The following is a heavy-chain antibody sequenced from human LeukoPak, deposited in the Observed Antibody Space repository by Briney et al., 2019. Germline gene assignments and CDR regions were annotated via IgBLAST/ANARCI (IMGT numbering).Heavy chain of an antibody. V-gene: IGHV3-7*01. CDR2: IKQDGSEK. CDR3: ARVESRQQLVFRYRRNYYMDV. J-gene: IGHJ6*03. D-gene: IGHD6-13*01. CDR1: GFTFSSYW. Sequence: PGVSLRLSCAASGFTFSSYWMSWVRQAPGKGLEWVANIKQDGSEKYYVDSVKGRFTISRDNAKNSLYLQMNSLRAEDTAVYYCARVESRQQLVFRYRRNYYMDVWGKGTTVTVSS.